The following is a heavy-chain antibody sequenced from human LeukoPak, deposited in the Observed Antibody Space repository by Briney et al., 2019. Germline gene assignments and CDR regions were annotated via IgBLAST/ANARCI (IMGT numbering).Heavy chain of an antibody. V-gene: IGHV3-48*03. J-gene: IGHJ4*02. CDR1: GFTFSSYE. CDR2: ISSSGSAI. Sequence: GGSLRLSCAASGFTFSSYEMNWVRQAPRKGLEWVSFISSSGSAIHYADSVRGRFTISRDNAKNSLYLQMSRLRAEDTAVYYCAREKLSFFDSSGYFDYWGQGTLVTVSS. CDR3: AREKLSFFDSSGYFDY. D-gene: IGHD3-22*01.